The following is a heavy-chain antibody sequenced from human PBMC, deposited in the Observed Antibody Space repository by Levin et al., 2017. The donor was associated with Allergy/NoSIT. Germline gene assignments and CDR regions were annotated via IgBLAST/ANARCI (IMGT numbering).Heavy chain of an antibody. CDR2: IDWEEDK. J-gene: IGHJ6*04. D-gene: IGHD3-3*01. CDR1: GFSLSTSEMC. V-gene: IGHV2-70*01. Sequence: ESGPTLVKPTQTLTLTCSFSGFSLSTSEMCVSWIRQPPGKALEWLALIDWEEDKYYRTSLKTRLSISKDASKNQVVLTMTDMDPVDTATYYCVRIQECTILGLIIGGRGDVWGKGTTVTVSS. CDR3: VRIQECTILGLIIGGRGDV.